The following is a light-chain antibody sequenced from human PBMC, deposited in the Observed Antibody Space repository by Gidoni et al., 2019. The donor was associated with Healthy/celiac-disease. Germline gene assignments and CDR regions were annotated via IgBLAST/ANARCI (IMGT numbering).Light chain of an antibody. CDR3: QQSYSTPPT. V-gene: IGKV1-39*01. CDR1: QSNRSY. CDR2: AAS. Sequence: DIQITQSPSCVSASVGDRVTITCRASQSNRSYLNWYQQKPGKAPKLLIYAASSLQSGVPSRFSGSGSGTDVTLTISSLQPEDFATYYCQQSYSTPPTFGGGTKVEIK. J-gene: IGKJ4*01.